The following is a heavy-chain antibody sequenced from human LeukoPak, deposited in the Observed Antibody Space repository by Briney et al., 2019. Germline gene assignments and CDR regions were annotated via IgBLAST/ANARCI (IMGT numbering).Heavy chain of an antibody. Sequence: SETLSLTRTVSVGSISSYLWSWIRQPPGKGLEGVGYIYYCGSTNYNPSLKSRVTISVDTSKHQFSLKVSSVTPADTAVYYCARDQGVAMFRGVTAYYGMDVWGKGTTVTVSS. J-gene: IGHJ6*04. D-gene: IGHD3-10*01. CDR1: VGSISSYL. V-gene: IGHV4-59*01. CDR2: IYYCGST. CDR3: ARDQGVAMFRGVTAYYGMDV.